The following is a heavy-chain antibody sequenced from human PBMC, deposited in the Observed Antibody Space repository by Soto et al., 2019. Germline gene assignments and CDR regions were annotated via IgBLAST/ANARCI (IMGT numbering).Heavy chain of an antibody. J-gene: IGHJ4*02. CDR2: ISYDGSNK. CDR3: AQGGYYDILNLGY. Sequence: GGSLRLSCAASGFTFSSYGMHWVRQAPGKGLEWVAVISYDGSNKYYADSVKGRFTISRENSKNTLYLQMNSLRAEDTAVYYCAQGGYYDILNLGYWGQGTLVTVSS. V-gene: IGHV3-30*18. D-gene: IGHD3-9*01. CDR1: GFTFSSYG.